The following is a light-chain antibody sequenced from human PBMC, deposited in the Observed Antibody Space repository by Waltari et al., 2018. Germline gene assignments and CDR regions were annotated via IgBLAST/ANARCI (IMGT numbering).Light chain of an antibody. J-gene: IGKJ1*01. V-gene: IGKV3-20*01. CDR1: QSVSSAY. Sequence: IVLTQSPGSLSLSPGERATLSCRASQSVSSAYLAWYQHKPGQAPRLLIYGASSRATGIPDRFRGGGSGTDFTLTIDTLEPEDFAVYYCQQYGSSPRTFGQGTKVEI. CDR2: GAS. CDR3: QQYGSSPRT.